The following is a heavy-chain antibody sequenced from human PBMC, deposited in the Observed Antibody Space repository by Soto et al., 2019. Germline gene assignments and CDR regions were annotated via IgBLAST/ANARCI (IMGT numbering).Heavy chain of an antibody. CDR1: GFTFSNYG. CDR2: IPYDGSNK. V-gene: IGHV3-30-3*01. D-gene: IGHD3-16*01. J-gene: IGHJ4*02. CDR3: ARGRDYLGGDFDY. Sequence: GGSLRLSCTASGFTFSNYGMHWVRQAPGKGLKWVAVIPYDGSNKYYADSVKGRFTISRDNSKNTLYLQMNSLRAEDTAVYYCARGRDYLGGDFDYWGQGTLVTVSS.